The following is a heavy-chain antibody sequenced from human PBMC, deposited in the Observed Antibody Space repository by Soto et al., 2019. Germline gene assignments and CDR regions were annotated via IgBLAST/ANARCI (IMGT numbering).Heavy chain of an antibody. D-gene: IGHD5-12*01. CDR1: GFTFSSYG. J-gene: IGHJ2*01. CDR3: AKDRVRVAQKRGWYFDL. V-gene: IGHV3-30*18. CDR2: ISYDGSNK. Sequence: QVQLVESGGGVVQPGRSLRLSCAASGFTFSSYGMHWVRQAPGKGLEWVAVISYDGSNKYYADSVKGRFTISRDNSKNTLSLQMNSLRAEDTAVYYCAKDRVRVAQKRGWYFDLWGRGTLVTVSS.